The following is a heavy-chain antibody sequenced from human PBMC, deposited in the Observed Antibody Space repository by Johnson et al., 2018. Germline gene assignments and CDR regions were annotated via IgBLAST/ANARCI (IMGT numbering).Heavy chain of an antibody. Sequence: VQLVESGAEVPKPGESLKISCKGSGYSFTSYWIGWVRQMPGKGLEWMGIIYPGDFDTRYSPSFPGPVTISADKSLSTAYLQWSRLQASDTATYYCARPPYDYDSSGYYDSAVDIWGQGTLVIVSS. CDR1: GYSFTSYW. D-gene: IGHD3-22*01. CDR3: ARPPYDYDSSGYYDSAVDI. V-gene: IGHV5-51*03. J-gene: IGHJ1*01. CDR2: IYPGDFDT.